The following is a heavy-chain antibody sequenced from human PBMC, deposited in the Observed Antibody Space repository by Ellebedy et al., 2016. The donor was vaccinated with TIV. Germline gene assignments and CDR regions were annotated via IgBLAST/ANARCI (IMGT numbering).Heavy chain of an antibody. CDR3: ARDLQGPKAFDF. V-gene: IGHV3-30*03. J-gene: IGHJ3*01. Sequence: GGSLRLSXSASGFSFHNYGMHWVRQAPGKGLEWMAVISYDGSHKYYADSVMGRFTISRDNAKNTLYLQMNSLRAEDTAVYFCARDLQGPKAFDFWGQGTMVTVSS. CDR1: GFSFHNYG. CDR2: ISYDGSHK.